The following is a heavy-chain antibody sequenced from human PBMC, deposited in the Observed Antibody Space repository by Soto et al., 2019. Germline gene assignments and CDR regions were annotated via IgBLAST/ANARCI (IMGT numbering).Heavy chain of an antibody. CDR2: INSDGCST. D-gene: IGHD2-15*01. Sequence: EVQLVESGGGLVQPGGSLRLSCTASGFTFSSNWMHWVRQVPGKGLVWVSGINSDGCSTTYADSVKGRFTVSRDNAKNTPYLQMNSMSVSDTAVSFSANSRPFDYWGQGTLVTVSS. CDR3: ANSRPFDY. CDR1: GFTFSSNW. J-gene: IGHJ4*02. V-gene: IGHV3-74*01.